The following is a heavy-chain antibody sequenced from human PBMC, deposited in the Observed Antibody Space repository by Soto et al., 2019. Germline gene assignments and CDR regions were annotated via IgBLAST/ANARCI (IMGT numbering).Heavy chain of an antibody. V-gene: IGHV3-23*01. CDR1: GFTFSSYA. D-gene: IGHD2-21*02. CDR3: AKDLASVVVTADY. Sequence: GGSLRLSCATSGFTFSSYATSWVRQAPGKGLEWVSAISGSGGSTYYADSVKGRFTISRDNSKNTLYLQMNSLRAEDTAVYYCAKDLASVVVTADYWGQGTLVTVSS. CDR2: ISGSGGST. J-gene: IGHJ4*02.